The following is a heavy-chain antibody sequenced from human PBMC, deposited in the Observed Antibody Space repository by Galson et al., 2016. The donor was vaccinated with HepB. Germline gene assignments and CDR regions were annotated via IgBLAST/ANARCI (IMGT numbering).Heavy chain of an antibody. CDR2: ISYDATNK. CDR1: GFTFRVYP. Sequence: SLRLSCTASGFTFRVYPMHWVRQAPGKGLEWVAVISYDATNKLYADSVKGRFTIYRDNSNNTLYLQMNSLRVEDTAVYFCARDSIGAAGSGDYYYGMDVWGQGTTVTVSS. J-gene: IGHJ6*02. D-gene: IGHD6-13*01. V-gene: IGHV3-30*14. CDR3: ARDSIGAAGSGDYYYGMDV.